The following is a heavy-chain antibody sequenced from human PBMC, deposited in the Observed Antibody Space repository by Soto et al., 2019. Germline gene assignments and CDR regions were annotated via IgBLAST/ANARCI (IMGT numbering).Heavy chain of an antibody. CDR1: GGSISSSNW. V-gene: IGHV4-4*02. Sequence: QVQLQESGPGLVKPSGTLSLTCAVSGGSISSSNWWSWVRQPPGKGLEWLGEIYHSGSTNYNPSLKSRVTISVDKSKNQFTLKLSSVTAADTPVYYGARGIGESQPLSRWFDPWGQGTLVTVS. CDR3: ARGIGESQPLSRWFDP. CDR2: IYHSGST. D-gene: IGHD2-2*01. J-gene: IGHJ5*02.